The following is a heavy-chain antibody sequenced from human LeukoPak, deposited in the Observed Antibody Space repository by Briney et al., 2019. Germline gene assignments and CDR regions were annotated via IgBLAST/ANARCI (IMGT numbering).Heavy chain of an antibody. CDR2: VYTSGST. CDR3: AGDWGGSPFDY. Sequence: SQTLSLTCTVSGGSISSGSYYWSWIRQPAGKGLEWIGRVYTSGSTNYNPSLKSRVTISVDTSKNQCSLKLSSVTAADTAVYYCAGDWGGSPFDYWGQGTLVTVSS. V-gene: IGHV4-61*02. J-gene: IGHJ4*02. D-gene: IGHD2-21*01. CDR1: GGSISSGSYY.